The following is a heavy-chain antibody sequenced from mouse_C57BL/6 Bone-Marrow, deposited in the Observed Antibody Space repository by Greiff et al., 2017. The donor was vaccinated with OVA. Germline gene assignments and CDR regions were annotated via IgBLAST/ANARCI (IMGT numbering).Heavy chain of an antibody. CDR1: GYSFTGYY. V-gene: IGHV1-42*01. CDR3: ARSRRGAWFSY. J-gene: IGHJ3*01. CDR2: INPSTGGT. Sequence: EVQLQESGPELVKPGASVKISCKASGYSFTGYYMNWVKQSPEKSLEWIGEINPSTGGTTYNQKFKAKATLTVDKSSSTAYMQRKSLTSEDSAVYYCARSRRGAWFSYWGQGTLVTVSA.